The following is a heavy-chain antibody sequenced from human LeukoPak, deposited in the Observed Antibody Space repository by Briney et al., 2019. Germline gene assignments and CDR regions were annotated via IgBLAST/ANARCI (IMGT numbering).Heavy chain of an antibody. V-gene: IGHV4-61*01. Sequence: SETLSLTCTVSGGSISSGSYYWSWIRQPPGKGLEWIGYIYYSGSTNYNPSLKSRVTISVDTSKNQFSLKLSSVTAADTAVYYCARGYSSGWYVNWFDPWGQGTLVTVSS. J-gene: IGHJ5*02. CDR1: GGSISSGSYY. D-gene: IGHD6-19*01. CDR2: IYYSGST. CDR3: ARGYSSGWYVNWFDP.